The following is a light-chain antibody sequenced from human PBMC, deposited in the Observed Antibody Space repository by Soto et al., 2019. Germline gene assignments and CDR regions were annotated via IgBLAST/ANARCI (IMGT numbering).Light chain of an antibody. V-gene: IGKV1-39*01. CDR1: QSISSY. CDR2: AAS. CDR3: QPSDSTLPYA. Sequence: DIQRTQSPSSLSASVGDRVTITCRASQSISSYLNWYQQKPGKAPKLLIYAASSLQSGVPSRLSGSGSGTDFTLTMSSLQPEDFATYYFQPSDSTLPYAFGQGTKADI. J-gene: IGKJ2*01.